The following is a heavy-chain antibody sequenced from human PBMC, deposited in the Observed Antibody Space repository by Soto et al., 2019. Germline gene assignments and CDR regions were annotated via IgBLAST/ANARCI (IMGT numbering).Heavy chain of an antibody. J-gene: IGHJ6*02. CDR3: AKDLQGIAVAGPEDYYYYGMDV. D-gene: IGHD6-19*01. Sequence: GGSLRLSCAASGFTFDDYAMHWVRQAPGKGLEWVSGISWNSGNIGYADSVKGRFTISRDNAKNSLYLQMNSLRAEDTALYYCAKDLQGIAVAGPEDYYYYGMDVWGQGTTVTVSS. V-gene: IGHV3-9*01. CDR2: ISWNSGNI. CDR1: GFTFDDYA.